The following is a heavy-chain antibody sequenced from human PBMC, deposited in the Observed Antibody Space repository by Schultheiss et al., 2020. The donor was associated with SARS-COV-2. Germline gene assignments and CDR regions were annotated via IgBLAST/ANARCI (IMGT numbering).Heavy chain of an antibody. V-gene: IGHV3-21*01. J-gene: IGHJ3*02. Sequence: GGSLRLSCAASGFTFSSYAMHWVRQAPGKGLEWVSSISSSSSYIYYADSVKGRFTISRDNAKNSLYLQMNSLRAEDTAVYYCARETKGASIAALSDAFDIWGQGTMVTVSS. CDR2: ISSSSSYI. CDR1: GFTFSSYA. CDR3: ARETKGASIAALSDAFDI. D-gene: IGHD6-13*01.